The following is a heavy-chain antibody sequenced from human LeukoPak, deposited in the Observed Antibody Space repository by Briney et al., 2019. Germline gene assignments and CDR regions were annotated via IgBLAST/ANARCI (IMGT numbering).Heavy chain of an antibody. CDR3: ARASWVSSADAVW. CDR2: MKGTGET. V-gene: IGHV3-23*01. CDR1: GLSFSSFA. Sequence: GGSLTLSCAASGLSFSSFAMSWVRQAPAGGLEWLSSMKGTGETFYADSVRGRFTLSRDDSRNTVYLQLNNLRVEDTAVYYCARASWVSSADAVWWGQGTVVTVSS. D-gene: IGHD3-16*01. J-gene: IGHJ4*02.